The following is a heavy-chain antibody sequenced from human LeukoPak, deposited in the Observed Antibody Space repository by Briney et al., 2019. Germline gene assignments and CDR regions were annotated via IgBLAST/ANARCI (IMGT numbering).Heavy chain of an antibody. D-gene: IGHD6-19*01. CDR2: IYSCGST. CDR3: ARGGLGIYFDY. J-gene: IGHJ4*02. V-gene: IGHV3-53*01. CDR1: GFTVSSNF. Sequence: GGSLRLSCAVSGFTVSSNFMSWVRQAPGKGLEWVSVIYSCGSTYYADSVKGRFTISRDNSKNTLFLQMSSLRAEDTAVYFCARGGLGIYFDYWGQGTLVTVSS.